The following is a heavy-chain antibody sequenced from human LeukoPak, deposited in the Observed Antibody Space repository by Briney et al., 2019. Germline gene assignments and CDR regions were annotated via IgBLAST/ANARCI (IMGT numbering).Heavy chain of an antibody. CDR2: IKQDGTEN. CDR1: GFTFNNSW. D-gene: IGHD3-16*01. CDR3: VRDNWDAYFDY. Sequence: GGSLRLSCAASGFTFNNSWMSWIRQAPGQGLEWVANIKQDGTENNHADSVKGRFTISRDNARNSLYLQMTSLRAEDTAVYYCVRDNWDAYFDYWGQGDLVTVSS. J-gene: IGHJ4*02. V-gene: IGHV3-7*05.